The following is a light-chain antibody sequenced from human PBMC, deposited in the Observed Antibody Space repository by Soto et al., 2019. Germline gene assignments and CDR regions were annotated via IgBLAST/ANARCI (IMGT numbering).Light chain of an antibody. CDR2: DAS. J-gene: IGKJ4*01. V-gene: IGKV3-20*01. CDR3: QQGVT. CDR1: QSLTTNY. Sequence: DIVWTQSPGTLSLSPGERATLSCSASQSLTTNYLAWYQQKPGQAPRLLIYDASSRATGIPDRFSGSGSGTDFTLTIARLEPEDFAVFYCQQGVTFGGGTKVEIK.